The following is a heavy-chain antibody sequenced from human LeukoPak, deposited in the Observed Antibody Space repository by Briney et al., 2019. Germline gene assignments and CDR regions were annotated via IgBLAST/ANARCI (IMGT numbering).Heavy chain of an antibody. CDR2: IKQDGSEK. CDR3: ARYCSSTSCYGIDY. D-gene: IGHD2-2*01. CDR1: GITINNYW. Sequence: GGSLRLSCAAAGITINNYWMSLVRQAPGKGLEWVANIKQDGSEKYYVDSVKGRFTVSRDNAKNSLYLQMNSLRAEDTAVYYCARYCSSTSCYGIDYWGQGTLVTVSS. J-gene: IGHJ4*02. V-gene: IGHV3-7*01.